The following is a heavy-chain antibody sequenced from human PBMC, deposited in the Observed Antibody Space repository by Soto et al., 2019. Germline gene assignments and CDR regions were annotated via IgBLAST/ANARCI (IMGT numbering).Heavy chain of an antibody. Sequence: ASVKVSCKASGYTFTNYAMHWVRQAPGQRLEWMGWFTAADDNKKYSQKFQGRVTFTRDTSATTAYMELTSLRSEGTAVYYCARSPMESGPYDAFDIWGQGTMVTVSS. CDR2: FTAADDNK. J-gene: IGHJ3*02. V-gene: IGHV1-3*01. D-gene: IGHD3-3*01. CDR1: GYTFTNYA. CDR3: ARSPMESGPYDAFDI.